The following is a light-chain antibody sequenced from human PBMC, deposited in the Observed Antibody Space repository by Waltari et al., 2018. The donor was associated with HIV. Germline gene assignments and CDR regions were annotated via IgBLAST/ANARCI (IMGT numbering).Light chain of an antibody. J-gene: IGKJ2*01. CDR2: DAS. CDR1: QSVNNY. V-gene: IGKV3-11*01. Sequence: EIVLTQSPATLSLSPGERATLSCRSSQSVNNYLAWYQQKSGQAPRLFIYDASNRATGVPARFNGSGSGTDFTLTITSLEPEDVGVYYCQQCTTGLGYTFGQGTKLEIK. CDR3: QQCTTGLGYT.